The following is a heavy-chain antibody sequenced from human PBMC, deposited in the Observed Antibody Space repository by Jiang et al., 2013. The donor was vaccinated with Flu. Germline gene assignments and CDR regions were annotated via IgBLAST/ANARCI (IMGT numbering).Heavy chain of an antibody. V-gene: IGHV1-18*01. D-gene: IGHD2-2*01. CDR2: ISAYNGNT. CDR1: GYTFTSYG. CDR3: ARAASGAGYCSSTSCYGMDV. J-gene: IGHJ6*02. Sequence: GASVKVSCKASGYTFTSYGISWVRQAPGQGLEWMGWISAYNGNTNYAQKLQGRVTMTTDTSTSTAYMELRSLRSDDTAVYYCARAASGAGYCSSTSCYGMDVWGQGTT.